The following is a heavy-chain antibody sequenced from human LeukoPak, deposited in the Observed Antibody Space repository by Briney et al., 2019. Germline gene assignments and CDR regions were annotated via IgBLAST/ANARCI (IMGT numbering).Heavy chain of an antibody. J-gene: IGHJ4*02. CDR3: ARDLRYGYSYFDY. D-gene: IGHD5-24*01. Sequence: SETLSLTCTVSGGSISSSSYYWGWIRQPPGKGLEWIRSIYYSGSTYYNPSLKSRVTISVDTSKNQLSLKLSSVTAADTAVYYCARDLRYGYSYFDYWGQGTLVTVSS. CDR1: GGSISSSSYY. V-gene: IGHV4-39*01. CDR2: IYYSGST.